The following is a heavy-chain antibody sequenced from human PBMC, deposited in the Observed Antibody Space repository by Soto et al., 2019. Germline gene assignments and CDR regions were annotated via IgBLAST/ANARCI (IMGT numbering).Heavy chain of an antibody. CDR1: GFTFSSYW. Sequence: EVQLVESGGGLVQPGGSLRLSCAASGFTFSSYWMSWVRQAPGKGLEWVANIKQDGSEKYYVDSVKGRFTISRDNAKNSLYLQRNSLRAEDTAVYYCARDGGYSSSWRNYYYGMDVWGQGTTVTVSS. J-gene: IGHJ6*02. CDR3: ARDGGYSSSWRNYYYGMDV. CDR2: IKQDGSEK. V-gene: IGHV3-7*03. D-gene: IGHD6-13*01.